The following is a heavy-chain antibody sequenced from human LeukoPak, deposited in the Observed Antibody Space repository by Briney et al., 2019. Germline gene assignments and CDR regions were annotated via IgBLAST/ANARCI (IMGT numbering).Heavy chain of an antibody. CDR3: ARRTTNLHFDY. V-gene: IGHV4-39*07. CDR1: GGSISGTSFY. J-gene: IGHJ4*02. CDR2: IYYSGST. D-gene: IGHD4-17*01. Sequence: PSETLSLTCTVSGGSISGTSFYWGWIRQPPGKGLEWIGSIYYSGSTYYNPSLKSRVTISVDTSKNQFSLKLSSVTAADTAVYYCARRTTNLHFDYWGQGTLVTVSS.